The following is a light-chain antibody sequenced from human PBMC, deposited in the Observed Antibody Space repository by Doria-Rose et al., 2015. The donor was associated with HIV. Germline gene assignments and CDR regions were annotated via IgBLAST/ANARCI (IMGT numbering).Light chain of an antibody. V-gene: IGKV4-1*01. CDR3: QQYYDTPS. CDR2: WAS. J-gene: IGKJ3*01. Sequence: VLTQPPESLGMPLGERATLNCKSNQSLLYTSKNYLAWYQQKPGQPHKLLIYWASTRQSGVTARFSGSGSGTDFTLTISSLEAEDVAVYYCQQYYDTPSFGPGTTVDIK. CDR1: QSLLYTSKNY.